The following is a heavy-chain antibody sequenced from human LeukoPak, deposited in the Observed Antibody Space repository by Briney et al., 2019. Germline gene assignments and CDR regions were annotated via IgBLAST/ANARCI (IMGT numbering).Heavy chain of an antibody. V-gene: IGHV4-34*01. Sequence: SETLSLTCAVYGGSFSGYYWSWIRQPPGKGLEWIGEINHSGNTNYNPSLKSRVTISVDTSKNQFSLKLSSVTAADTAVYYCAIPACSSTSCPRSNYYYYMDVWGKGTTVTVSS. CDR2: INHSGNT. CDR1: GGSFSGYY. CDR3: AIPACSSTSCPRSNYYYYMDV. D-gene: IGHD2-2*01. J-gene: IGHJ6*03.